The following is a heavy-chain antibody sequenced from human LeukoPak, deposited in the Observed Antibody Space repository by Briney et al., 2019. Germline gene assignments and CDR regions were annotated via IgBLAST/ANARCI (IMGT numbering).Heavy chain of an antibody. D-gene: IGHD3-10*01. V-gene: IGHV4-39*01. CDR1: GGSISSSTYY. CDR3: AIHRGQGPYYYMDV. Sequence: SETLSLTCTVSGGSISSSTYYWGWIRQPPGKGLEGIGTIFYGGSTHYRPSLKSRVTISVDTSRNQLSLNLLSVTAADTGVYYCAIHRGQGPYYYMDVWGKGTTGTVS. CDR2: IFYGGST. J-gene: IGHJ6*03.